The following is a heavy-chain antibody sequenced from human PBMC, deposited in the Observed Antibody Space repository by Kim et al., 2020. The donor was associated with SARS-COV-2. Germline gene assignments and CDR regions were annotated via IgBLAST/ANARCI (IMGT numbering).Heavy chain of an antibody. CDR3: ARDRGVREAVSGY. Sequence: AQKFQGRVTMTTDTSTNTAYMELRSLRSDDTAMYYCARDRGVREAVSGYWGQGTLVTVSS. D-gene: IGHD3-10*01. J-gene: IGHJ4*02. V-gene: IGHV1-18*01.